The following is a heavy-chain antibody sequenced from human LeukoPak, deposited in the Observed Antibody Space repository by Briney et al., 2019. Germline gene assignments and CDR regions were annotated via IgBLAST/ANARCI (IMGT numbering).Heavy chain of an antibody. D-gene: IGHD2-15*01. CDR3: ARSPYCSGGSCYSALDI. CDR1: GYSISSGYY. CDR2: INYSGST. Sequence: PSETLSLTCAVSGYSISSGYYWGWIRQPPGKGLEWIGSINYSGSTYYNPSLKSRVTILVDTSKNHFSLKLSSVTAADTAVFYCARSPYCSGGSCYSALDIWGQGTMVTVSS. J-gene: IGHJ3*02. V-gene: IGHV4-38-2*01.